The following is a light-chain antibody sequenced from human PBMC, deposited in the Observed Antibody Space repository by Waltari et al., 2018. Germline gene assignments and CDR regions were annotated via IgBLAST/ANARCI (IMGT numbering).Light chain of an antibody. V-gene: IGLV3-21*01. CDR3: QVWDANTDPGV. CDR1: NIESKS. CDR2: YDN. Sequence: SYVLTQPPSVSVAPGETARITCGGNNIESKSVHWYRQRPGQAPVVVISYDNDRAAGIPERFSGSNSGNTATLTISRVEAGDEADYYCQVWDANTDPGVFATGTEVTVL. J-gene: IGLJ1*01.